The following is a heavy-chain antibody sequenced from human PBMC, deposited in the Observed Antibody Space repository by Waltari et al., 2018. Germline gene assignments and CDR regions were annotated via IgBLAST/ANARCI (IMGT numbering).Heavy chain of an antibody. CDR1: GGTFSSYA. V-gene: IGHV1-69*13. CDR2: IIPIFGTA. CDR3: ARAAGYDFWSGYARASFDI. J-gene: IGHJ3*02. Sequence: QVQLVQSGAEVKKPGSSVKVSCKASGGTFSSYAISWVRQAPGQGLEWMGGIIPIFGTANYEQKFQGRVTITADESTSTAYMELSSLRSEDTAVYYCARAAGYDFWSGYARASFDIWGQGTMVTVSS. D-gene: IGHD3-3*01.